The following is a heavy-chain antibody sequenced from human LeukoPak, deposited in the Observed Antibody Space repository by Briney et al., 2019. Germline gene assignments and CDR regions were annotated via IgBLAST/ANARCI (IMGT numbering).Heavy chain of an antibody. CDR2: ISSNGGST. D-gene: IGHD3-22*01. CDR3: VKGGHYDSGSAFDI. J-gene: IGHJ3*02. Sequence: PGGSLRLSCSASGFTFNSYAMHWVRQAPGKGLESVSAISSNGGSTYYADSVKGRFTISRDDSKNTLYLQMSSLRTEDTAVYYCVKGGHYDSGSAFDIWGQGTMVTVSS. V-gene: IGHV3-64D*09. CDR1: GFTFNSYA.